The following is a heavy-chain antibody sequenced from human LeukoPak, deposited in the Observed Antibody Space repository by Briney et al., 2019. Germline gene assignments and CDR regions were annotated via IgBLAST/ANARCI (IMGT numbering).Heavy chain of an antibody. J-gene: IGHJ4*02. CDR1: GFTFSSYW. D-gene: IGHD4-17*01. V-gene: IGHV3-7*01. Sequence: GGSLRLSCAASGFTFSSYWMSWVRQAPGKGLEWVATINQDGSEKYYVDSVKGRFTISRDNAKNTLYLQMNSLRAEDTAIYYCAREYYGDYRYWGQGTLVTVSS. CDR2: INQDGSEK. CDR3: AREYYGDYRY.